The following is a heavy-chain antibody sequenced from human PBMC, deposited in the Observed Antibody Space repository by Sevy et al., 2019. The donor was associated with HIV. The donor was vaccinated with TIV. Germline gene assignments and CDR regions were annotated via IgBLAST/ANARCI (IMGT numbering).Heavy chain of an antibody. J-gene: IGHJ6*02. CDR3: ARRYCCGDCYSHGYYGMDV. Sequence: ASVKVSCKASGYTFTSYAMNWVRQAPGQGLEWMGWINTNTGNPTYAQGFTGRFVFSLDTSVSTAYLQISSLKAEDTAVYYCARRYCCGDCYSHGYYGMDVWGQVTTVTVSS. V-gene: IGHV7-4-1*02. CDR2: INTNTGNP. CDR1: GYTFTSYA. D-gene: IGHD2-21*02.